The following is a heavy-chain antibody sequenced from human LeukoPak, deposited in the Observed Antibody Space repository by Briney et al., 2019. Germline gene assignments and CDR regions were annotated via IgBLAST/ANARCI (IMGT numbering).Heavy chain of an antibody. CDR3: ARDRSSGASIAVAGTPLF. Sequence: PGGPLRLSCAASGITFSNYWLHWVRQAPGTGLVWVSRFNSDGSSTTYADFVKGRFTISRDNATNTLYLQMNSLRAEDTAVYYCARDRSSGASIAVAGTPLFWGQGTLVTVSS. J-gene: IGHJ4*02. CDR1: GITFSNYW. V-gene: IGHV3-74*01. CDR2: FNSDGSST. D-gene: IGHD6-19*01.